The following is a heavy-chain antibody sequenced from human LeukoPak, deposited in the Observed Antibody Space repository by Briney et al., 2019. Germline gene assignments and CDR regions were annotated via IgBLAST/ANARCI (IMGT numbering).Heavy chain of an antibody. D-gene: IGHD3-22*01. CDR3: ARTESPYDSSGYYDWYFNL. V-gene: IGHV5-51*01. CDR2: IYPGDSDT. J-gene: IGHJ2*01. Sequence: GESLKISCKGSGYSFTSYWIGWVRQMPGKGLEWMGIIYPGDSDTRYSPSFQGQVTISADKSISTAYLQWSSLKASDTAMYYCARTESPYDSSGYYDWYFNLWGRGTLVTVSS. CDR1: GYSFTSYW.